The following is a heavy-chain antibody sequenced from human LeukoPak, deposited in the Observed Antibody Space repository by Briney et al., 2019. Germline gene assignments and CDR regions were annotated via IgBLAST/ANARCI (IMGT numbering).Heavy chain of an antibody. CDR3: ARYRYSYAKGEVVWFDP. CDR2: IIPIFGTA. CDR1: GGTFSSYA. J-gene: IGHJ5*02. Sequence: SVKVSCKASGGTFSSYAISWLRQAPGQGLEWMGRIIPIFGTANYAQKFQGRVTITTDESTSTAYMELSSLRSEDTAVYYCARYRYSYAKGEVVWFDPWGQGTLVTVSS. D-gene: IGHD5-18*01. V-gene: IGHV1-69*05.